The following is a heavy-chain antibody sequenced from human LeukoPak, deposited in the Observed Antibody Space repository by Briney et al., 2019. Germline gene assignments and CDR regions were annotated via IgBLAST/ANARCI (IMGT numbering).Heavy chain of an antibody. V-gene: IGHV3-23*01. J-gene: IGHJ4*02. D-gene: IGHD6-13*01. CDR1: GFTFNNFA. CDR2: ISGGGRTT. Sequence: PGGSLRLSCAASGFTFNNFAMSWVRQAPGQGLEWVSGISGGGRTTDYADSVSGRFTISRDTSMNTVYLQMNSLRAEDTALYYCANAGSPDRNSWFGVVYWGQGTLVTVSP. CDR3: ANAGSPDRNSWFGVVY.